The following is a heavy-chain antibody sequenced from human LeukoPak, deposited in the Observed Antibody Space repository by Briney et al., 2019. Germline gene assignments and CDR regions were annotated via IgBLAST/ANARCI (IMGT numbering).Heavy chain of an antibody. CDR2: LSPNSGDT. V-gene: IGHV1-2*02. CDR3: ARDNYAGANWFDP. D-gene: IGHD1-7*01. Sequence: GASVKVSCKASGYTFTAYYMHWVRQAPGQGLEWIGWLSPNSGDTKYSPKFKGRVTMTRDTSISTAYMELSTLRSEDTAVYYCARDNYAGANWFDPWGQGTLVTVSS. CDR1: GYTFTAYY. J-gene: IGHJ5*02.